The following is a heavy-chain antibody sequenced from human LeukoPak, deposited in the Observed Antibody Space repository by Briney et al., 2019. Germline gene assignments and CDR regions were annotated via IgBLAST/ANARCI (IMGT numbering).Heavy chain of an antibody. CDR2: LFHTRGA. J-gene: IGHJ6*03. CDR1: GGSISGYY. Sequence: SETLSLTCSVSGGSISGYYWSWSRQPPGKGVEWIGNLFHTRGAWYKSSLKSRVTTSVDTSKNQFSLKLSSVTAADTAVYYCARQRRGITIFGVVIPTNYMDVWGKGTTVTVSS. V-gene: IGHV4-59*04. D-gene: IGHD3-3*01. CDR3: ARQRRGITIFGVVIPTNYMDV.